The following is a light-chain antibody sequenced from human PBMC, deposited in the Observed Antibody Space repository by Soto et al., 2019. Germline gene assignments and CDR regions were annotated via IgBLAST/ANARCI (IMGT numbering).Light chain of an antibody. CDR2: EVT. CDR3: SSYTGTGTLVV. CDR1: SSDVGLYNY. J-gene: IGLJ2*01. Sequence: QSALTQPASVSGSPGQSITISCTGTSSDVGLYNYVSWYQQHPDKVPKLMIYEVTNRPSGVSNRFSGSKSGNTASLTISGLQAEDEADYYCSSYTGTGTLVVFGGGTQLTVL. V-gene: IGLV2-14*01.